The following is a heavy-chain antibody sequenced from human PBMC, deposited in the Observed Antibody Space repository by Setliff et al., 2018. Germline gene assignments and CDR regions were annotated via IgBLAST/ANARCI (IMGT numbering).Heavy chain of an antibody. J-gene: IGHJ3*02. CDR2: ISSSSSYI. V-gene: IGHV3-21*01. CDR3: ATYKYGFAFDI. Sequence: GGSLRLSCAASGFTFSSYGMHWVRQAPGKGLEWVSSISSSSSYIYYADSVKGRFTISRDNAKNSLYLQMNSLRAEDTAVYYCATYKYGFAFDIWGQGTVVTVSS. CDR1: GFTFSSYG. D-gene: IGHD5-18*01.